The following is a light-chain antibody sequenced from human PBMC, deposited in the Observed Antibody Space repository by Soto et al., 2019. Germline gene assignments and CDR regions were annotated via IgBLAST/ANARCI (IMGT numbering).Light chain of an antibody. CDR2: KAS. CDR1: QSISSW. J-gene: IGKJ1*01. CDR3: QQYDNYPWT. Sequence: DIQMTQSPSTLSASVGDRVTITCRVSQSISSWLAWYQQKPGKAPKLLIYKASSLESGVPSRFSGSGSGTEFTLTISSLRPDDFATYYCQQYDNYPWTFGQGTKVEIK. V-gene: IGKV1-5*03.